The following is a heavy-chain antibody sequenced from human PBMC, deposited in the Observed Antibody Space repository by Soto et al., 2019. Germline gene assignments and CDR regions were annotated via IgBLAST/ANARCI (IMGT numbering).Heavy chain of an antibody. J-gene: IGHJ4*02. V-gene: IGHV3-23*01. CDR3: VLWPPYYFDY. CDR1: GFTFSSYA. D-gene: IGHD3-10*01. CDR2: ISGSGDIT. Sequence: GGSLRLSCAASGFTFSSYAMSWVRQAPGKGLEWVSAISGSGDITYYADPVKGRFTISRDNSKNTLYLQMNSLRAEDTAVYYCVLWPPYYFDYWGQGTLVTVSS.